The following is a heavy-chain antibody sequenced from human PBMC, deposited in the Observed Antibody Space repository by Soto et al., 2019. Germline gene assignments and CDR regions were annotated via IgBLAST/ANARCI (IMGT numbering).Heavy chain of an antibody. V-gene: IGHV3-23*01. Sequence: GGSLRLSCAASGFTFNSYAMSWVRQAPGKGLEWVSAISGSGGSTYYADSVKGRFTISRDNSKNPLYLQMNSLRAEDTAVYYCAKRGHSSDPGMVRPPPWFDPWGQGTLVTVSS. J-gene: IGHJ5*02. CDR3: AKRGHSSDPGMVRPPPWFDP. CDR1: GFTFNSYA. CDR2: ISGSGGST. D-gene: IGHD6-25*01.